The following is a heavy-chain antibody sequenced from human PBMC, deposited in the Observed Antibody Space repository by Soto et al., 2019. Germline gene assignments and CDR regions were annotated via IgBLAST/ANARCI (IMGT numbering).Heavy chain of an antibody. J-gene: IGHJ6*02. CDR3: AKDMWTYCSGGSCSMDV. CDR1: GFTFSSYA. V-gene: IGHV3-23*01. CDR2: ISGSGGST. Sequence: GGSLRLSCAASGFTFSSYAMSWVRQAPGKGLEWVSAISGSGGSTYYADSVKGRFTISRDNSKNTLYLQMNSLRAEDTAVYYCAKDMWTYCSGGSCSMDVWGQGTTVTVSS. D-gene: IGHD2-15*01.